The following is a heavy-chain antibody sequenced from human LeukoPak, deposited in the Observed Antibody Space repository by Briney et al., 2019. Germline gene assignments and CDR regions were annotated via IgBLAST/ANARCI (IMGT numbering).Heavy chain of an antibody. V-gene: IGHV1-8*01. CDR3: ARGRRYSSSWGDNWFDP. CDR1: GYTFTRYD. CDR2: MNPNSGNT. J-gene: IGHJ5*02. Sequence: GASVKVSCTASGYTFTRYDINWVGQAAGQGLEWMGWMNPNSGNTGYAQKFQGRVTMTRNTSISTAYMELSSLRSEDTAVYYCARGRRYSSSWGDNWFDPWGQGTLVTVSS. D-gene: IGHD6-13*01.